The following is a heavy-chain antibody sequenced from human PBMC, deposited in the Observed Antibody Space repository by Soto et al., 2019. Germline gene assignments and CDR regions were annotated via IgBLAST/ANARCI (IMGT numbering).Heavy chain of an antibody. J-gene: IGHJ4*02. CDR2: INHSGST. Sequence: SETLSLTCAVYGGSFSGYYWSWIRQPPGKGLEWIGEINHSGSTNYNPSLKSRVTISVDTSKNQFSLKLSSVTAADTAVYYCAGASGYSSIEKRAPDDYWGKGTLVNVS. D-gene: IGHD5-18*01. CDR3: AGASGYSSIEKRAPDDY. V-gene: IGHV4-34*01. CDR1: GGSFSGYY.